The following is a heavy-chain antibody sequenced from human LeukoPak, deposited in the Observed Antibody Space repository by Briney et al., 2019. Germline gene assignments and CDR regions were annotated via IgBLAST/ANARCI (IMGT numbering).Heavy chain of an antibody. Sequence: QPGGSLRLSCTASGFTFSDHAMHWVRQAPGKGLEWVTVISYHARDQFYADSVKGRFTVSRDNSRNTLDLQMDSLRAEDSAVYYCAAQPCTNGICYLDYWGQETLVTVSS. CDR2: ISYHARDQ. CDR1: GFTFSDHA. D-gene: IGHD2-8*01. V-gene: IGHV3-30*04. J-gene: IGHJ4*02. CDR3: AAQPCTNGICYLDY.